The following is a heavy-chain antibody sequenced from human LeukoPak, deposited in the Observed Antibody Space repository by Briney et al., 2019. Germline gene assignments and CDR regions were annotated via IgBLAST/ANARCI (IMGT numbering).Heavy chain of an antibody. CDR2: IIPIFDTT. D-gene: IGHD2-21*02. V-gene: IGHV1-69*01. Sequence: ASVKVSCKTSRGTFINYAISWVRQAPGQGLDWMGGIIPIFDTTNYAQKFQGRVTITADESTSTAYLELTSLRSEDTAVYYCARDGVTDYWYFDLWGRGTLVTVSS. CDR3: ARDGVTDYWYFDL. J-gene: IGHJ2*01. CDR1: RGTFINYA.